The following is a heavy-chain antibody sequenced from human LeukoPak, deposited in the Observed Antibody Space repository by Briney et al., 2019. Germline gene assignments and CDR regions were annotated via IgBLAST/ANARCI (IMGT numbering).Heavy chain of an antibody. J-gene: IGHJ6*02. V-gene: IGHV1-2*02. D-gene: IGHD1-26*01. Sequence: ASVKVSCKASGYTFTGYYMHWVRQAPGQGLEWMGWINPNSGGTNYAQKFQGRVTMTRDTSISTAYMELSRLRSDDTAVYYCARVSRGWDDYYGMDVWGQGTTVTVSS. CDR2: INPNSGGT. CDR1: GYTFTGYY. CDR3: ARVSRGWDDYYGMDV.